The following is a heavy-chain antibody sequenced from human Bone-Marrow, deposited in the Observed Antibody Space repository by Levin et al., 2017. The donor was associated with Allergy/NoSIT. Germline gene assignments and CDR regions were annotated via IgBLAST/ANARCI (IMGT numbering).Heavy chain of an antibody. D-gene: IGHD7-27*01. CDR2: LLPGDSET. J-gene: IGHJ5*01. CDR1: GYIFTSYW. V-gene: IGHV5-51*01. CDR3: ARLSMSPGAWWFDS. Sequence: HGESLKISCKGSGYIFTSYWIGWVRQMPGKGLEWMGILLPGDSETRYSPSFQGQVSFSADISISTAYLQWSSLKASDTAMYYCARLSMSPGAWWFDSWGQGTLVTVSS.